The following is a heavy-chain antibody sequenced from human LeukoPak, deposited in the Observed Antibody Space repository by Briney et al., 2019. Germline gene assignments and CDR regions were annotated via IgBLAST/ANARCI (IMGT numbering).Heavy chain of an antibody. Sequence: SETLSLTCAVYGGSFSNYYWSWIRQPPGRGLEWIGEINHSGSTKYNPSLKSRVTISVDTSKNQFSLKLNSVSAADTAVYYCARPEDYDSSGYSSYFQYWGQGTLVTVSS. CDR1: GGSFSNYY. CDR3: ARPEDYDSSGYSSYFQY. CDR2: INHSGST. J-gene: IGHJ1*01. V-gene: IGHV4-34*01. D-gene: IGHD3-22*01.